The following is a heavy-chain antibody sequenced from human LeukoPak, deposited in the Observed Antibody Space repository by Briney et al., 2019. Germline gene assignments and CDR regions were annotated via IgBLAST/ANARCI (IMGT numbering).Heavy chain of an antibody. J-gene: IGHJ4*02. V-gene: IGHV4-34*01. CDR2: INHSGST. D-gene: IGHD3-22*01. Sequence: SGTLSLTCAVSGGSFSGYYWSWIRQPPGKGLEWIGVINHSGSTNYDPSLKSRVTISVDTSKNQFSLKLSSVTAADTAVYYCARKSYYDSSGYYYGGYYCDYWGQGTLVTVSS. CDR1: GGSFSGYY. CDR3: ARKSYYDSSGYYYGGYYCDY.